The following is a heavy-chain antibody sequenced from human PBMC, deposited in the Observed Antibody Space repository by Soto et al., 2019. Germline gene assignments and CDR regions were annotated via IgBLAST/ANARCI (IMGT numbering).Heavy chain of an antibody. D-gene: IGHD2-21*01. V-gene: IGHV1-69*02. J-gene: IGHJ3*02. CDR3: TIGGWSGEVFAI. Sequence: QVQLVQSGAEVKKPGSSVKVSCKESGGTFSTYSMFWVRQSPGQGLEWMGMIIPTLGLRNYAQMFQARVTIIAAQATATVHRDLSRLRSEDPAMYYCTIGGWSGEVFAIWGQGPMVTVPS. CDR2: IIPTLGLR. CDR1: GGTFSTYS.